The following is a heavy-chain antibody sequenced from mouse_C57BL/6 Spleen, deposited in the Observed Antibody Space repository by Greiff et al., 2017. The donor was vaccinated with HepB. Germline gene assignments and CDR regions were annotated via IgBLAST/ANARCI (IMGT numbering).Heavy chain of an antibody. CDR2: IDPETGGT. V-gene: IGHV1-15*01. J-gene: IGHJ1*03. D-gene: IGHD1-1*02. CDR3: TRDGSPWYFDV. CDR1: GYTFTDYE. Sequence: QVHVKQSGAELVRPGASVTLSCKASGYTFTDYEMHWVKQTPVHGLEWIGAIDPETGGTSYNQKSKGKAILTADKSSSTAYMELRNLPSDDSAVYYCTRDGSPWYFDVWGTGTTVTVSS.